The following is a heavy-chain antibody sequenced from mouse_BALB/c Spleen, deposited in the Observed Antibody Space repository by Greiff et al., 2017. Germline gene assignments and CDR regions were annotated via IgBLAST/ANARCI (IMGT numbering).Heavy chain of an antibody. CDR1: GYTFTSYT. V-gene: IGHV1-4*02. D-gene: IGHD1-1*01. Sequence: VQLQQSAAELARPGASVKMSCKASGYTFTSYTMHWVKQRPGQGLEWIGYINPSSGYTEYNQKFKDKTTLTADKSSSTAYMQLSSLTSEDSAVYYCARTHYGSSYAFAYWGQGTLVTVSA. CDR3: ARTHYGSSYAFAY. CDR2: INPSSGYT. J-gene: IGHJ3*01.